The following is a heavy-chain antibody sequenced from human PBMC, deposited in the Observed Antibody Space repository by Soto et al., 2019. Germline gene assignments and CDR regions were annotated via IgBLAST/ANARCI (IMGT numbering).Heavy chain of an antibody. CDR2: IWYDGSNK. J-gene: IGHJ6*03. V-gene: IGHV3-33*01. Sequence: LRLSCAASGFTFSSYGMHWVRQAPGKGLEWVAVIWYDGSNKYYADSVKGRFTISRDNSKNTLYLQMNSLRAEDTAVYYCARRGWNDYYYYYMDVWGKGTTVTVSS. D-gene: IGHD1-1*01. CDR1: GFTFSSYG. CDR3: ARRGWNDYYYYYMDV.